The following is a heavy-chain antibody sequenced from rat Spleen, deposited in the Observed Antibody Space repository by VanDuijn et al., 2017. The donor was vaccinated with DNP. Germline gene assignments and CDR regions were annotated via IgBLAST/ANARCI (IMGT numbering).Heavy chain of an antibody. Sequence: EVQLVESGGGLVQPGRSLKLSCAASGFTFSDYYMAWVRQAPTKGLEWVAYISYDGGSPYYGDSVKGRFTISRDNAKSTLYLQMNSLRSEDMATYYCARPWDLGFAYWGQGTLVTVSS. CDR3: ARPWDLGFAY. CDR2: ISYDGGSP. CDR1: GFTFSDYY. V-gene: IGHV5-22*01. D-gene: IGHD4-6*01. J-gene: IGHJ3*01.